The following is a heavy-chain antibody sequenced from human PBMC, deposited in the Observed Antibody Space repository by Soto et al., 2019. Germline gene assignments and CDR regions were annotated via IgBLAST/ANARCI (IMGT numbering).Heavy chain of an antibody. CDR1: GFTFSSYA. V-gene: IGHV3-30-3*01. Sequence: QVQLVESGGGVVQPGRSLRLSCAASGFTFSSYAMHWVRQAPGKGLEWVAVISYDGSNKYYADSVKGRFTISRDNSKNTLYLQMNSLRAEDTAVYYCARDQVMVDAFDIWGQGTMVTVSS. CDR3: ARDQVMVDAFDI. J-gene: IGHJ3*02. D-gene: IGHD2-15*01. CDR2: ISYDGSNK.